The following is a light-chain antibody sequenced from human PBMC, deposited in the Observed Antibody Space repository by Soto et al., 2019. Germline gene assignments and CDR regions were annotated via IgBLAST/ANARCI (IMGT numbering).Light chain of an antibody. CDR1: SSNIGGGYD. V-gene: IGLV1-40*01. Sequence: QSALTQPPSVSGAPGQRVTISCTGSSSNIGGGYDVHWYQQLPGTAPKLLIYGNSNRPSGVPDRFSGSKSGTSASLAITGLQAEDEADYYCQSYDSSLSGYVFGTGTKLTVL. CDR2: GNS. CDR3: QSYDSSLSGYV. J-gene: IGLJ1*01.